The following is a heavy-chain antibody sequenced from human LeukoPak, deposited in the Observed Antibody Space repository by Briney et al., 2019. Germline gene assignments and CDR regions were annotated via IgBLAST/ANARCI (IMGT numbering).Heavy chain of an antibody. D-gene: IGHD4-17*01. V-gene: IGHV3-23*01. Sequence: SGGSLRLSCAASAFTFSSYAMSWVRQAPGKGLEWVSAISGSGGSTYYADSVKGRFTISRDNAKNSLYLQMNSLRAEDTAVYYCASPYGDYPFDYWGQGTLVTVSS. CDR2: ISGSGGST. CDR1: AFTFSSYA. J-gene: IGHJ4*02. CDR3: ASPYGDYPFDY.